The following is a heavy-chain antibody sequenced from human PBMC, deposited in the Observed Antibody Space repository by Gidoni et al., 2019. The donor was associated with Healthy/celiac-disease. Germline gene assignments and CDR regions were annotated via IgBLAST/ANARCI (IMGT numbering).Heavy chain of an antibody. CDR3: ARPPLGYSGYDFDAFDI. D-gene: IGHD5-12*01. CDR1: GYSFTSYW. V-gene: IGHV5-51*01. CDR2: ICPGDSDT. J-gene: IGHJ3*02. Sequence: EVQLVQSGAEVQKPGESLKLSGKGSGYSFTSYWIGWGRQMPGKGLEWMGIICPGDSDTRYSPSFQGQVTISADKSISTAYLQWSSLKASDTAMYYCARPPLGYSGYDFDAFDIWGQGTMVTVSS.